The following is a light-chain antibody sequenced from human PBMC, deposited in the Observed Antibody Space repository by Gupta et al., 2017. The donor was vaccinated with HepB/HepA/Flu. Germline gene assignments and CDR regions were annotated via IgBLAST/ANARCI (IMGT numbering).Light chain of an antibody. V-gene: IGKV1-8*01. Sequence: AIRMTQSPSSFSASTGDRVTITCRASQGISSYLAWYQQKPGKAPKLLIYAASTLQSGVPSRFGGSGSGTYFTLTISCLQSEDFTTYYCQQYCSYVTFGPGTKVDIK. J-gene: IGKJ3*01. CDR1: QGISSY. CDR3: QQYCSYVT. CDR2: AAS.